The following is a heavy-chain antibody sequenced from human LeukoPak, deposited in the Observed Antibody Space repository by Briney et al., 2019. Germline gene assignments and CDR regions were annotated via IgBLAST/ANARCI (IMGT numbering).Heavy chain of an antibody. J-gene: IGHJ4*02. CDR3: AKLAKYFYGSETYYFFEH. Sequence: PGGSLRLSCAASGFTFSSYAMSWVRQAPGKGLEWVSSISSSSSYIYYADSVKGRFTISRDNAKSSLYLQMNSLRVEDTAVYYCAKLAKYFYGSETYYFFEHWGQGTPVTASS. D-gene: IGHD3-10*01. CDR2: ISSSSSYI. CDR1: GFTFSSYA. V-gene: IGHV3-21*01.